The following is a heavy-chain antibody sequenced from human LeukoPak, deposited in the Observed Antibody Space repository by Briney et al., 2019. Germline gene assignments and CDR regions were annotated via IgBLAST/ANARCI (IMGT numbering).Heavy chain of an antibody. CDR2: ISGSGGST. Sequence: GGSLRLSCAASGFTFSSYAMSWVRQAPGKGLEWVSAISGSGGSTYYADSVKGRFTISRDNSKNTLYLQMNSLRAEDTAVYYCAKVTSYYYDSSGYWGAFDYWGQGTLVTVSS. CDR1: GFTFSSYA. V-gene: IGHV3-23*01. CDR3: AKVTSYYYDSSGYWGAFDY. J-gene: IGHJ4*02. D-gene: IGHD3-22*01.